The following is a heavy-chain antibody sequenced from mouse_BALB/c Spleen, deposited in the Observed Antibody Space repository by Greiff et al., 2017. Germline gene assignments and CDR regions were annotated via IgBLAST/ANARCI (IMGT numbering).Heavy chain of an antibody. CDR1: GYSITSGYY. D-gene: IGHD2-14*01. CDR3: ARENYRYDSDY. CDR2: ISYDGSN. V-gene: IGHV3-6*02. J-gene: IGHJ2*01. Sequence: VQLQQSGPGLVKPSQSLSLTCSVTGYSITSGYYWNWIRQFPGNKLEWMGYISYDGSNNYNPSLKNRISITRDTSKNQFFLKLNSVTTEDTATYYCARENYRYDSDYWGQGTTLTVSS.